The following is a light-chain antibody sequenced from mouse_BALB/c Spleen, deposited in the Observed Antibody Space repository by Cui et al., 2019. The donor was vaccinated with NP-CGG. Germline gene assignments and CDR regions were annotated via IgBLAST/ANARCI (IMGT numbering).Light chain of an antibody. Sequence: QAVVTQEPALTTSPGATVTLTCRSSTGAVTTSNYANWVQEKPDHLFTGLIGGTNNRVPGVPARFSGSLIGDKAALTITGAQTEDEAIYFCALWYSNHWVFGGGTKLTVL. J-gene: IGLJ1*01. V-gene: IGLV1*01. CDR2: GTN. CDR3: ALWYSNHWV. CDR1: TGAVTTSNY.